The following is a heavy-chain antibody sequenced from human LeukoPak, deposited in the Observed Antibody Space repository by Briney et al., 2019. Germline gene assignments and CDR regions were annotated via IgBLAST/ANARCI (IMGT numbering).Heavy chain of an antibody. V-gene: IGHV3-48*01. CDR3: ARRVGAPKLFDY. CDR2: ITGSASSI. J-gene: IGHJ4*02. Sequence: GGSLRLSCAASGFTFSIYNMNWVRQAPGKGLEWVSYITGSASSIYYADSVKGRFTISRDNAKNSLYLQMNSLRAEDTAVYYCARRVGAPKLFDYWGQGTLVTVSS. D-gene: IGHD1-26*01. CDR1: GFTFSIYN.